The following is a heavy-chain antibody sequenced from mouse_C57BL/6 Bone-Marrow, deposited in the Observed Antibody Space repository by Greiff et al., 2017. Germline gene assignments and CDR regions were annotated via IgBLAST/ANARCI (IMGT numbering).Heavy chain of an antibody. CDR1: GYTFTNYW. D-gene: IGHD2-4*01. J-gene: IGHJ4*01. Sequence: QVQLQQPVAELVKPGASVKLSCKASGYTFTNYWMHWVKQRPGQGLEWIGMMHPNGGSPDYNEKFKSEATLSVDTSSRTAYMELSSLTSEDSAVYYCARSYDYDDYTMDYWGQGTSVTVSS. V-gene: IGHV1-64*01. CDR2: MHPNGGSP. CDR3: ARSYDYDDYTMDY.